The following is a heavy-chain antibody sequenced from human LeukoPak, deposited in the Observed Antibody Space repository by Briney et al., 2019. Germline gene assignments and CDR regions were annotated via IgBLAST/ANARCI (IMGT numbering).Heavy chain of an antibody. J-gene: IGHJ4*02. V-gene: IGHV4-59*08. CDR3: ARHLTIYGDYEGYFDY. D-gene: IGHD4-17*01. CDR1: GGSISSYY. CDR2: IYYSGST. Sequence: PSETLSLTCTVSGGSISSYYWSWIRQPPGKGLEWIGYIYYSGSTNYNPSLKSRVTISVDTSKNQFSLKLSSVTAADTAVYYCARHLTIYGDYEGYFDYWGQGTLVTVSS.